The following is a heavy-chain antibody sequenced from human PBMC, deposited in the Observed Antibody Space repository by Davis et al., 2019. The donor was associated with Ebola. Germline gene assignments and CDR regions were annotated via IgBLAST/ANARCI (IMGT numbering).Heavy chain of an antibody. CDR3: AKDRDLGASIVVMIAG. V-gene: IGHV3-23*01. CDR1: GFTFSSYA. J-gene: IGHJ3*01. Sequence: GESLKISCAASGFTFSSYAMSWVRKAPGKGLEWVSAISGSGGSTYYADSVKGRFTISRDNSKNTLYLQMNSLRAEDTAVYYCAKDRDLGASIVVMIAGWGQGTMVTVSS. CDR2: ISGSGGST. D-gene: IGHD2-21*01.